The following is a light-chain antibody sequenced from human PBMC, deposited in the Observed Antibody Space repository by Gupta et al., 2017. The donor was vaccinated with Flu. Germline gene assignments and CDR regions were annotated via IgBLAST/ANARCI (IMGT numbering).Light chain of an antibody. J-gene: IGLJ2*01. CDR1: SLRSYY. CDR3: DSRDSSSNHHVV. Sequence: SSELTQDAAVSLAFVQTVRITCLGASLRSYYASWYQQKPVQASVRVIYGNNNRHAGIPARVSCSSSGNTAALTITGAQAEEEDDDYCDSRDSSSNHHVVFGGGTKLTVL. V-gene: IGLV3-19*01. CDR2: GNN.